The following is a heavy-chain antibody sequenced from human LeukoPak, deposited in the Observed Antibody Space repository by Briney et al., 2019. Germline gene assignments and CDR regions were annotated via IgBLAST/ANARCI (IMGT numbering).Heavy chain of an antibody. J-gene: IGHJ6*03. V-gene: IGHV3-23*01. CDR1: GFTFSSYA. D-gene: IGHD6-19*01. CDR2: ISGSGGST. Sequence: QTGGSLRLSCAASGFTFSSYAMSWVRQAPGKGLEWVSAISGSGGSTYYADSVKGRFTISRDNSKNTLYLQMNSLRAEDTAVYYCAKPYSSGNYYYYYMDVWGKGTTVTVSS. CDR3: AKPYSSGNYYYYYMDV.